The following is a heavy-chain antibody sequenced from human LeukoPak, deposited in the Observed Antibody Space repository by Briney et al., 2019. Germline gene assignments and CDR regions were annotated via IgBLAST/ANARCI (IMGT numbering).Heavy chain of an antibody. V-gene: IGHV3-30*18. CDR2: ISYDGSNK. CDR1: GFTFSSYD. D-gene: IGHD5-18*01. CDR3: AKDPSGDSFGSYGMDV. J-gene: IGHJ6*02. Sequence: GRSLRLSCAASGFTFSSYDMHWVRQAPGKGLEWVAVISYDGSNKYYAASVKGRLTIPRDNSKNTLYLQMNSRRPEDTAVYYCAKDPSGDSFGSYGMDVWGQGTTVTVSS.